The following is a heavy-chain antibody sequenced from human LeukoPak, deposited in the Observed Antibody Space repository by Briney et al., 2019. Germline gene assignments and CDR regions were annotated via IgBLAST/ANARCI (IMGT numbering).Heavy chain of an antibody. CDR3: ARDSSSGIFFKY. CDR1: GFTFSSYG. CDR2: IWYDGSNK. D-gene: IGHD1-26*01. V-gene: IGHV3-33*01. J-gene: IGHJ4*02. Sequence: GRSLRLSCAASGFTFSSYGMHWVRQAPGKGLEWVALIWYDGSNKYYADSVKGRFTISRDNSKNTLYLQMNSLRVEDTAVYYCARDSSSGIFFKYWGQGTLVTVSS.